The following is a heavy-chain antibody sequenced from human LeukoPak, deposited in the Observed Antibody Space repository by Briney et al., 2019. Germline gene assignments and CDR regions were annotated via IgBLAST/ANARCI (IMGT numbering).Heavy chain of an antibody. V-gene: IGHV3-23*01. Sequence: GGSLRLSCAASGFTFSSYAMSWVRQAPGKGLEWVSGISGSRGTTYYADSVKGRLTISRDNSKNTLYLQMNSLRAEDTAVYYCAREYGYRIVWGQGTLVTVSS. CDR1: GFTFSSYA. CDR2: ISGSRGTT. J-gene: IGHJ4*02. D-gene: IGHD5-12*01. CDR3: AREYGYRIV.